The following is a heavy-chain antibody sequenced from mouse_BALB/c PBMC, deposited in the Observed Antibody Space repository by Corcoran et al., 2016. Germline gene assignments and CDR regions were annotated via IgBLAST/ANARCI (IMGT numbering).Heavy chain of an antibody. V-gene: IGHV9-1*02. Sequence: QIQWVQSGPELKKPGETVKISCKASGYTFTNYGMNGVKQAPGKGLKWMGWINTYTGEPTYADDFKGRFAFSLETSASTAYLQINNLKNEDMATYFCARGSSGYDYWGQGTTLTVSS. CDR3: ARGSSGYDY. J-gene: IGHJ2*01. CDR2: INTYTGEP. CDR1: GYTFTNYG. D-gene: IGHD3-1*01.